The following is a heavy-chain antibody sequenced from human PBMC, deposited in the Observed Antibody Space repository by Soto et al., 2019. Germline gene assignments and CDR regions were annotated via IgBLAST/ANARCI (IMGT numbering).Heavy chain of an antibody. CDR3: AKDAREAAPSDV. V-gene: IGHV1-18*01. CDR1: GYAFTSYG. Sequence: ASVKVSCKASGYAFTSYGINWVRRAPGQGLEWVGWMSTYNENKVDAQKLQGRVAMTMDAATTTAFLDLSHLRSDDTAVYYCAKDAREAAPSDVWGQGTLVTVSS. D-gene: IGHD2-15*01. CDR2: MSTYNENK. J-gene: IGHJ3*01.